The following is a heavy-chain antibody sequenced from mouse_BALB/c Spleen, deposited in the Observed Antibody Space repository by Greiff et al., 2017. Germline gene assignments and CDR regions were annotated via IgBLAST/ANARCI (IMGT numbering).Heavy chain of an antibody. CDR1: GFSLTSYG. D-gene: IGHD2-1*01. J-gene: IGHJ2*01. CDR3: ARAPFYSYFDY. V-gene: IGHV2-2*01. Sequence: QVQLQQSGPGLVQPSQSLSITCTVSGFSLTSYGVHWVRQSPGKGLEWLGVIWSGGSTDYNAAFISRLSISKDNSKSQVFFKMNSLQTDDTARYYCARAPFYSYFDYWGQGTTLTVSS. CDR2: IWSGGST.